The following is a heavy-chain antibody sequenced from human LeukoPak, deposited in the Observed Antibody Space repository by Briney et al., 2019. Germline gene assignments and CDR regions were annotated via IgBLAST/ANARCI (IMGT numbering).Heavy chain of an antibody. CDR1: GGSFSGYY. D-gene: IGHD2-2*01. Sequence: PSETLSLTCAVYGGSFSGYYLSWIRQPPGKGLESIGEINHNRSTTYNLSLKSPVTISVDTSKHQFSLKLNSVTAADTAVYYCAGQYCSSTSCYVDYWGQGTLVTVSS. J-gene: IGHJ4*02. V-gene: IGHV4-34*01. CDR2: INHNRST. CDR3: AGQYCSSTSCYVDY.